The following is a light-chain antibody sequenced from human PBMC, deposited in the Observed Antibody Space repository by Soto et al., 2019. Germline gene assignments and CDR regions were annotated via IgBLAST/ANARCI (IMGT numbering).Light chain of an antibody. CDR3: PQYANSRWT. J-gene: IGKJ1*01. CDR2: GAS. V-gene: IGKV3-20*01. CDR1: QTVASNY. Sequence: ETVLTQSPGTLSLSPGERVTLSCRASQTVASNYFAWYQQRPGQAPRILMNGASTRATGVPDRFSGSGSGAAFTLTISRLEPEDFAVYYCPQYANSRWTFGQGTKVDI.